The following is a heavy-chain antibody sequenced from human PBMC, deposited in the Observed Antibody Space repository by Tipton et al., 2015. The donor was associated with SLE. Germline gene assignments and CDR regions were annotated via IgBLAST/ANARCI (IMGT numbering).Heavy chain of an antibody. CDR1: GGSIRSSSYY. CDR2: MYYSGST. D-gene: IGHD3-10*01. V-gene: IGHV4-39*07. CDR3: ARTGVMVRGVIRYYYYGMDV. Sequence: LRLSCTVSGGSIRSSSYYWGWIRQPPGKGLEWIGSMYYSGSTYYNPSLKSRATISVDTSKNQFSLKLSSVTAADTAVYYCARTGVMVRGVIRYYYYGMDVWGQGTTVTVSS. J-gene: IGHJ6*02.